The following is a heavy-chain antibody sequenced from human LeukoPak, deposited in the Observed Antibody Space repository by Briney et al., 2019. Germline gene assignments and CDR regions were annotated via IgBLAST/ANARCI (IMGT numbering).Heavy chain of an antibody. J-gene: IGHJ4*02. D-gene: IGHD2-15*01. CDR1: GFTFSSYD. CDR3: VRAARLRAADFDY. V-gene: IGHV3-13*01. CDR2: IGTAGDT. Sequence: PGGSLRLSCAASGFTFSSYDMHWVRQITGKGLEWVAGIGTAGDTYHVDSVKGRFTISRENAKNSLYLQMNSLRVGDTAVYYCVRAARLRAADFDYWGQGTLVTVSS.